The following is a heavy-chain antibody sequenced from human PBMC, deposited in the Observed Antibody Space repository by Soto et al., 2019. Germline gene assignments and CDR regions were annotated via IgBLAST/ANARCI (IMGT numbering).Heavy chain of an antibody. CDR1: GCTFTIYG. D-gene: IGHD6-13*01. CDR3: ARGEIAAAPDAFDI. J-gene: IGHJ3*02. CDR2: ISAYNGNT. V-gene: IGHV1-18*01. Sequence: GASVKVSCKASGCTFTIYGISWVRQAPGQGLEWMGWISAYNGNTNYAQKLQGRVTMTTDTSTSTAYMELRSLRSDDTAVYYCARGEIAAAPDAFDIWGQGTMVTVSS.